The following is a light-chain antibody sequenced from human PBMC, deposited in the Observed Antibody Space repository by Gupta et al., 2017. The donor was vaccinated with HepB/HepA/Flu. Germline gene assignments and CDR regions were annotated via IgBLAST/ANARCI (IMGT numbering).Light chain of an antibody. J-gene: IGKJ1*01. V-gene: IGKV3-15*01. Sequence: EIVMTQSPATLSVSPGERATLSCRASQSVSTNLAWYQQKPGQAPRLLIHGASTRATGIPARFSGSGYGTEFTLTISSRQSEDSAVYYCQQYENWPPWTFGQGTKVEIK. CDR2: GAS. CDR1: QSVSTN. CDR3: QQYENWPPWT.